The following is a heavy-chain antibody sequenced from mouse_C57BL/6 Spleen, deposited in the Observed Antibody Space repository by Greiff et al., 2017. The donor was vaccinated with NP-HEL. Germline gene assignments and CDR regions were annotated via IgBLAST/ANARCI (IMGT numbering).Heavy chain of an antibody. D-gene: IGHD2-3*01. CDR1: GYTFTSYW. Sequence: QVQLQQPGAELVMPGASVKLSCKASGYTFTSYWMHWVKQRPGQGLEWIGEIDPSDSYTNYNQKFKGKSTLTVDKSSSTAYMQLSSLTSEDSAVYYCARRGLLGYWYFDVWGTGTTVTVSS. J-gene: IGHJ1*03. CDR3: ARRGLLGYWYFDV. V-gene: IGHV1-69*01. CDR2: IDPSDSYT.